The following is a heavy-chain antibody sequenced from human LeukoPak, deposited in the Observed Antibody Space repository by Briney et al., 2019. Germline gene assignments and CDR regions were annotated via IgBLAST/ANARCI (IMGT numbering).Heavy chain of an antibody. D-gene: IGHD4-11*01. CDR3: ARDRVRGNSNPYFDY. CDR1: GGSDSSGTYY. V-gene: IGHV4-61*01. CDR2: IYYSGTT. Sequence: SETLSLTCTVSGGSDSSGTYYWSWIRQPPGKGLEWIRYIYYSGTTNYNPSLKSRVTISVDTSKNQFSLKLSSVTAADTAVYYCARDRVRGNSNPYFDYWGQGTLVTVSS. J-gene: IGHJ4*02.